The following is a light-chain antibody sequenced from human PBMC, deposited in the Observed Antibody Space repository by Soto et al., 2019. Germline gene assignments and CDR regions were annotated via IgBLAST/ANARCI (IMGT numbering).Light chain of an antibody. Sequence: EIVMTQSPGTLSLSPGETATLSCSSSQSVSINYVAWFHQKPGQAPRLLIYGASSRATGVPDRFSASGSGTDFTLTISRLEHEDFAVYYCQQYGRSPFTFGHGTKVDIK. CDR3: QQYGRSPFT. CDR2: GAS. V-gene: IGKV3-20*01. CDR1: QSVSINY. J-gene: IGKJ3*01.